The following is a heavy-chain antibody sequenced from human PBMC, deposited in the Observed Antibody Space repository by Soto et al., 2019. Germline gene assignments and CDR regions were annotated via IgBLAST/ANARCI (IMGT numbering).Heavy chain of an antibody. J-gene: IGHJ6*02. CDR2: IYYSGST. V-gene: IGHV4-39*07. CDR1: GGSISSSSYY. CDR3: ASSLGLVSYYYYGMDV. Sequence: SETLSLTCTVSGGSISSSSYYWGWIRQPPGKGLEWIGSIYYSGSTYYNPSLKSRVTISVDTSKNQFSLKLSSVTAADTAVYYCASSLGLVSYYYYGMDVWGQGTTVT. D-gene: IGHD3-9*01.